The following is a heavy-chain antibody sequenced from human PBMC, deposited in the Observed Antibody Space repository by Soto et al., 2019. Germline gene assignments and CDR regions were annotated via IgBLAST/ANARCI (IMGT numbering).Heavy chain of an antibody. CDR2: FSGSGGST. V-gene: IGHV3-23*01. J-gene: IGHJ4*02. CDR3: AKDHSGYVKYYFDY. D-gene: IGHD5-12*01. CDR1: GFTFSSYA. Sequence: PGGSLRLSCAASGFTFSSYAMSWVRQAPGKGLEWVSAFSGSGGSTYYADSVKGRFTISRDNSKNTLYLQMNSLRAEDTAVYYCAKDHSGYVKYYFDYWGQGTLVTVSS.